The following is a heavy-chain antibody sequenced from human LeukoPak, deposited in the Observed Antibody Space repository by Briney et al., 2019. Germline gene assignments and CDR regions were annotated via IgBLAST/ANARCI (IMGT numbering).Heavy chain of an antibody. CDR3: AREHYFYHMDG. CDR2: VNQGGTEK. CDR1: GFTFSSQW. J-gene: IGHJ6*03. V-gene: IGHV3-7*01. Sequence: GGSLRLSCAASGFTFSSQWMSWVRQAPGKGLEWVANVNQGGTEKYYVDSEKGRFTISRDNAENSLYLQMNSLRAEDTAVYYCAREHYFYHMDGWGEGTTVTVSS.